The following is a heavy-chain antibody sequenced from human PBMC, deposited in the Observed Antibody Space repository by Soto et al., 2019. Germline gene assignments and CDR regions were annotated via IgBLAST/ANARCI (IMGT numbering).Heavy chain of an antibody. Sequence: SETLSLTCTVSGGSISSGGYYWSWIRQHPGKGLEWIGYIYYSGSTYYNPSLKSRVTISVDTSKNQFSLKLRSVTAADTVVYYCARRIADGRGGSCYPASIDVWGQGTLVTVSS. CDR2: IYYSGST. CDR1: GGSISSGGYY. V-gene: IGHV4-31*03. D-gene: IGHD2-15*01. J-gene: IGHJ5*02. CDR3: ARRIADGRGGSCYPASIDV.